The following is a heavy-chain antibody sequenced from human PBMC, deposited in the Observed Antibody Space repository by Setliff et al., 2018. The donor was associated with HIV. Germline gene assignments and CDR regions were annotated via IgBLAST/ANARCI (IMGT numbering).Heavy chain of an antibody. J-gene: IGHJ4*02. V-gene: IGHV3-23*01. CDR2: ISGTAYNT. CDR1: GYSISSGYY. CDR3: TRMIPPRSNRFSSGWFDY. Sequence: PSETLSLTCAVSGYSISSGYYWGWIRQTPGKGLEWVSSISGTAYNTYYADSVKGRSTISRDNSKNTLYLQIDNLGAEDTAVYYCTRMIPPRSNRFSSGWFDYWGQGTVVTVSS. D-gene: IGHD6-19*01.